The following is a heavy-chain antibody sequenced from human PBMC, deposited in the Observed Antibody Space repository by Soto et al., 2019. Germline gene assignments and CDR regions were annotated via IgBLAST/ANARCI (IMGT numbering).Heavy chain of an antibody. Sequence: PGEALKVSSKGSGYSFTKYWIGWVRQMPWKGLEWMGIIYPGDSDTRYKPSFQGQVTISVDKSISTAYLQWSSLKASDTAMSYCATRVHGACPSKDYYGMGGRGKGTTVTVAS. CDR3: ATRVHGACPSKDYYGMGG. CDR2: IYPGDSDT. CDR1: GYSFTKYW. J-gene: IGHJ6*01. D-gene: IGHD2-21*01. V-gene: IGHV5-51*01.